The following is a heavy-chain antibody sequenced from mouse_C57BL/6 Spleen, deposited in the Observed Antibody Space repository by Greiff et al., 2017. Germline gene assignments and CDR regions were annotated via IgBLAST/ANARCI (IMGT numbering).Heavy chain of an antibody. CDR2: IRNKANGYTT. D-gene: IGHD1-1*01. J-gene: IGHJ2*01. V-gene: IGHV7-3*01. CDR3: ARYTTVVAYYFDY. Sequence: EVKVEESGGGLVQPGGSLSLSCAASGFTFTDYYMSWVRQPPGKALEWLGFIRNKANGYTTEYSASVKGRFTISRVNSQSILYLQMNALRAEDSATYYCARYTTVVAYYFDYWGQGTTLTVSS. CDR1: GFTFTDYY.